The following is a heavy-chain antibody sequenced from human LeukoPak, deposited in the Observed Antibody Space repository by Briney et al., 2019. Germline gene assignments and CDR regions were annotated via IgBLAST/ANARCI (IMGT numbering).Heavy chain of an antibody. CDR3: ARDPGYSYGGPHDYMDV. V-gene: IGHV4-38-2*02. CDR1: GYSISSGYY. D-gene: IGHD5-18*01. Sequence: PSETLSLTCAVSGYSISSGYYWGWIRPPPGKGLEWIGSIYHSGSTYYNPSLKSRVTMSVDTSKNQFSLKLSSVTAADTAVYYCARDPGYSYGGPHDYMDVWGKGTTVTVSS. J-gene: IGHJ6*03. CDR2: IYHSGST.